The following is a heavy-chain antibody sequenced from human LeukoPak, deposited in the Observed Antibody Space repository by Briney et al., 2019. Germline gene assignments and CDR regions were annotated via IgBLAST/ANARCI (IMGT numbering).Heavy chain of an antibody. D-gene: IGHD6-13*01. J-gene: IGHJ4*02. CDR3: ARGVAAAG. CDR1: GGSITSGGYY. V-gene: IGHV4-31*03. CDR2: IYYSGTT. Sequence: SETLSLTCTVSGGSITSGGYYWSWLRQHPGKGLEWIGYIYYSGTTYYNPSLKSRVTISVDTSKNQFSLKLSSVTAADTAVYYCARGVAAAGWGQGTLVTVSS.